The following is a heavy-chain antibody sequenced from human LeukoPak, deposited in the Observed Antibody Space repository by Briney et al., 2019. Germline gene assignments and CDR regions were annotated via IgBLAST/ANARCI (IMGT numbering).Heavy chain of an antibody. V-gene: IGHV4-30-4*01. CDR3: ARAHSDGYGRY. D-gene: IGHD5-24*01. Sequence: SQTLSLTCTVSGGSISRGDYCWSWIRQPPGKGLEWIGYIYYSGSTYYNPSLKSRVTISVDTSKKQFSLKLSSVTAADTAVYYCARAHSDGYGRYWGQGTLVTVSS. J-gene: IGHJ4*02. CDR2: IYYSGST. CDR1: GGSISRGDYC.